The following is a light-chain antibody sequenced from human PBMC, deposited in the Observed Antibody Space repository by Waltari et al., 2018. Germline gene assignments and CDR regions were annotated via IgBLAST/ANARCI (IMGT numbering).Light chain of an antibody. Sequence: QSALTQPRSVSGSPGQSVTISCTGTSSDVGNYNYVSWYQQHPGKAPKIMIYDVSKRPSGVPDRFSGSKSGNTASLTISGLQAEDEADFYCCSYAGSYVVFGGGTKLTVL. CDR3: CSYAGSYVV. CDR2: DVS. J-gene: IGLJ2*01. CDR1: SSDVGNYNY. V-gene: IGLV2-11*01.